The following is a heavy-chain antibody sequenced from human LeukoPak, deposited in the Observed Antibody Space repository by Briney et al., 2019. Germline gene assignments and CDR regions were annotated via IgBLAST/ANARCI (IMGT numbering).Heavy chain of an antibody. D-gene: IGHD3-22*01. Sequence: PSETLSLTCTVSGGSISSSSYYWGWIRQPPGKGLEWIGSIYYSGSTYYNPSLKSRVTISVDTSKNQFSLKLSSVTAADTAVYYCARHMDSSGYYVWVYWGQGTLVTVSS. CDR2: IYYSGST. CDR3: ARHMDSSGYYVWVY. CDR1: GGSISSSSYY. V-gene: IGHV4-39*07. J-gene: IGHJ4*02.